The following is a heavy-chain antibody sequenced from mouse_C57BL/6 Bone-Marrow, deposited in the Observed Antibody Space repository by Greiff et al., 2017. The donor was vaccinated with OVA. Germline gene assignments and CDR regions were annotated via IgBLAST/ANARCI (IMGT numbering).Heavy chain of an antibody. CDR2: ISNGGGST. CDR3: ARDYGSSWDWYFDV. D-gene: IGHD1-1*01. CDR1: GFTFSDYY. Sequence: EVQGVESGGGLVQPGGSLKLSCAASGFTFSDYYMYWVRQTPEKRLEWVAYISNGGGSTYYPDTVQGRFTISRDNAKNTLYLQMSRLKSEDTAMYYCARDYGSSWDWYFDVWGTGTTVTVSS. J-gene: IGHJ1*03. V-gene: IGHV5-12*01.